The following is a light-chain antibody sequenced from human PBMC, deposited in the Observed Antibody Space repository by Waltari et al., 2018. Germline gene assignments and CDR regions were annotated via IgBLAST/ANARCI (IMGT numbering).Light chain of an antibody. Sequence: DIQLTQSPSSLSASIGDRVTITCRASQGINDYLAWFQQRTGKAPKSLISRVSSLQRRVPSKFSGRGSGTEFTLTISSLQPEDFATYYCLQYNSYPRTFGQGTKVEIK. CDR1: QGINDY. V-gene: IGKV1-16*02. CDR3: LQYNSYPRT. J-gene: IGKJ1*01. CDR2: RVS.